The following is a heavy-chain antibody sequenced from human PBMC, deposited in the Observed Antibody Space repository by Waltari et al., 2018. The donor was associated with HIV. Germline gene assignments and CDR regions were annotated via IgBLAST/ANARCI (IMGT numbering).Heavy chain of an antibody. J-gene: IGHJ4*02. Sequence: EVQLVQSGAEVKKPGESLKIPCKGYGYTFISSWIGCVLQTPGKGLEWMGIIYPGDSDTRYSPSFQGQVTISADKSISTAYLQWSSLKASDTAMYYCARLHSALVATIRGPLDYWGQGTLVTVSS. CDR1: GYTFISSW. CDR3: ARLHSALVATIRGPLDY. D-gene: IGHD5-12*01. CDR2: IYPGDSDT. V-gene: IGHV5-51*01.